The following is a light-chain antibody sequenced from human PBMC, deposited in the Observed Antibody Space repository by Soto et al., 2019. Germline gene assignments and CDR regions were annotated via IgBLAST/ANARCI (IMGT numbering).Light chain of an antibody. CDR3: CSYAGSSTVV. J-gene: IGLJ2*01. CDR2: EAT. V-gene: IGLV2-23*01. Sequence: QSALTQPASLSGSPGQSITISCTGTRSDVGSYNLVSWYQQYPGKAPKLMIYEATKRPSGVSNRFSASKSGNTASLTISGLQAEDEGDYYCCSYAGSSTVVFGGGTKVTVL. CDR1: RSDVGSYNL.